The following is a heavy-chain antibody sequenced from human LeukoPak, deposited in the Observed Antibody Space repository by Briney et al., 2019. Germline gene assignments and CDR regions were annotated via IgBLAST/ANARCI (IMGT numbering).Heavy chain of an antibody. J-gene: IGHJ4*02. D-gene: IGHD2-15*01. CDR3: ARDTGLFCSDGSCYCMDY. V-gene: IGHV1-2*02. Sequence: ASAKVSCKASGYTFTGYYMHWVRQAPGQGLEWMGWINPNSGGTNYAQKFQGRVTMTRDTSISTVYMEVSRLRSDDTAVYSCARDTGLFCSDGSCYCMDYWGQGTLVTVSS. CDR2: INPNSGGT. CDR1: GYTFTGYY.